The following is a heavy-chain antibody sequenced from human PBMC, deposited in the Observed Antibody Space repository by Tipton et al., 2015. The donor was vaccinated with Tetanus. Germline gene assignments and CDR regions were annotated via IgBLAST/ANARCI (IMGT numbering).Heavy chain of an antibody. Sequence: QLVQSGAEVKKRGESLKISCQGSGYRFTSYWIAWVRQEPGRGLEWMGIIYSGDSDTRYSPPFHGQVTISADKSINTVYLQWSSLKASDNAIYYCARQADMMDHYFAYWGQGTLVTVSS. D-gene: IGHD3-16*01. CDR3: ARQADMMDHYFAY. V-gene: IGHV5-51*01. CDR1: GYRFTSYW. CDR2: IYSGDSDT. J-gene: IGHJ4*02.